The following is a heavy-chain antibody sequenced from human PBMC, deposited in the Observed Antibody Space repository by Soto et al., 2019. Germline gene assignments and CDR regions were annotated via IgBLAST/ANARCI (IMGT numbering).Heavy chain of an antibody. Sequence: ESGGGVVQPGRSLRLSCAASGFTFSSYGMHWVRQAPGKGLEWVAVLSYDGSNKYYADSVKGRFTISRDNSKNTLYLQMNSLRAEDTAVYYCAKDREGYSSSRVFDYWGQGTLVTVSS. CDR2: LSYDGSNK. V-gene: IGHV3-30*18. CDR1: GFTFSSYG. CDR3: AKDREGYSSSRVFDY. D-gene: IGHD6-13*01. J-gene: IGHJ4*02.